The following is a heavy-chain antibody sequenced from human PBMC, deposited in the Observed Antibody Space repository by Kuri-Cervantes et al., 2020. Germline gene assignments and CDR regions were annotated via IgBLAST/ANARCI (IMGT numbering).Heavy chain of an antibody. CDR1: GFTFSSYA. Sequence: GGSLRLSCTGSGFTFSSYAMHWVRQAPGKGLEWVTVISYDGSNKYYADSVKGRFTISRDNSKNSLFLQMNSLRPEDAAVYYCAKNALEDTPLLHWGQGTLVTVSS. CDR3: AKNALEDTPLLH. V-gene: IGHV3-30-3*02. D-gene: IGHD2-15*01. J-gene: IGHJ1*01. CDR2: ISYDGSNK.